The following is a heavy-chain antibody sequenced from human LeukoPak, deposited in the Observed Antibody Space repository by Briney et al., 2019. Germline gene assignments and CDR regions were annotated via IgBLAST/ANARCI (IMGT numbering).Heavy chain of an antibody. J-gene: IGHJ6*02. CDR1: GFTFSTYA. V-gene: IGHV3-7*03. CDR3: ARNNGMDV. Sequence: GGSLRLSCAASGFTFSTYAMTWVRQAPGRGPEWVANVNRDGSETYYLDSVKGRFTISKDNAKNSLYLQMNSLRAEDTALYHCARNNGMDVWGQGTTVIVSS. CDR2: VNRDGSET.